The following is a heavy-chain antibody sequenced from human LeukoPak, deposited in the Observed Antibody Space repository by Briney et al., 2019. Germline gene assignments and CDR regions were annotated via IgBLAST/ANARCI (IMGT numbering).Heavy chain of an antibody. J-gene: IGHJ5*02. CDR2: VDHTGST. Sequence: SETLSLTCSVSDDSITMYYWTWIRQPPGKGLEWIGYVDHTGSTNFNPSLNGRVSISRDTSKNLFSLRLRSVTAADTAVYYCARGLTMVRGDWFDPWGQGTLVTVSS. D-gene: IGHD3-10*01. CDR1: DDSITMYY. V-gene: IGHV4-59*08. CDR3: ARGLTMVRGDWFDP.